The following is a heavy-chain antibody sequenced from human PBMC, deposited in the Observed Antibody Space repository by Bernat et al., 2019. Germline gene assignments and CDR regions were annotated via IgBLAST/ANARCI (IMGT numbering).Heavy chain of an antibody. J-gene: IGHJ6*03. Sequence: EVQLVETGGGLIQPGGSLRLSCEASGFSVSSNYMSWVRQAPGKGLEWVSTFYSGDSTYYADSVKGRFTIPRENSKNTLYLQMNSLGVEGTAVYFCARGGYYSHMDVWGKGTTVTVSS. CDR2: FYSGDST. V-gene: IGHV3-53*05. CDR1: GFSVSSNY. CDR3: ARGGYYSHMDV.